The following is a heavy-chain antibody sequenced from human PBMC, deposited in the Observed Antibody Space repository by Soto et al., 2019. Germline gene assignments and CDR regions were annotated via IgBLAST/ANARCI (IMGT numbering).Heavy chain of an antibody. CDR1: GDSVSSNSAA. D-gene: IGHD3-3*01. CDR2: TYYRSKWYN. V-gene: IGHV6-1*01. J-gene: IGHJ6*02. Sequence: PSQTLSLTCAISGDSVSSNSAAWNWIRQSPSRGLEWLGRTYYRSKWYNDYAVSVKSRITINPDTSKNQFSLQLNSVTPEDTAVYYCARDEGAAATNSHTRITIFGVVTPDYYYGMDVWGQGTTVTVSS. CDR3: ARDEGAAATNSHTRITIFGVVTPDYYYGMDV.